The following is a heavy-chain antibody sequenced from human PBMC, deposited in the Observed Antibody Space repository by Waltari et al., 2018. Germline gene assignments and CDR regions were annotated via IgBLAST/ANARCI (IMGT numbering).Heavy chain of an antibody. J-gene: IGHJ4*02. CDR2: STWNGGII. V-gene: IGHV3-20*04. D-gene: IGHD3-16*01. CDR1: GFKFDDYG. Sequence: EVQLAESGGAVVRPGGSLRLACVASGFKFDDYGRRWVRRVPGKGVEWVYGSTWNGGIISYADYVKGRFTITRDNDKNSLSLQMTSLRVEDTALYYCARYLNWGLPRFDNWGQGTQVTVSS. CDR3: ARYLNWGLPRFDN.